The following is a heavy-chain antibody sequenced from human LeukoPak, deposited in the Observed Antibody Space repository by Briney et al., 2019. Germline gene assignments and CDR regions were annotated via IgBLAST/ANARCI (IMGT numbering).Heavy chain of an antibody. CDR2: TRNKANSYTT. CDR1: GFTFSDHY. D-gene: IGHD3-3*01. CDR3: ARGGYYDFWSGPPLLDY. Sequence: GGSLRLSCAASGFTFSDHYMDWVRQAPGKGLEWVGRTRNKANSYTTEYAASVKGRFTISRDDSKNSLYLQMNSLKTKDTAVYCCARGGYYDFWSGPPLLDYWGQGTLVTVSS. V-gene: IGHV3-72*01. J-gene: IGHJ4*02.